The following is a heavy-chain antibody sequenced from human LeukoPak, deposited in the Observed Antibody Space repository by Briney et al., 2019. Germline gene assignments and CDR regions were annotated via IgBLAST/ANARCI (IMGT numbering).Heavy chain of an antibody. V-gene: IGHV1-2*04. CDR2: INPNSGGT. J-gene: IGHJ5*02. CDR1: GYTFTGYY. D-gene: IGHD5-18*01. CDR3: ARDGYSYGYVWFDP. Sequence: ASVKVSCKASGYTFTGYYMHWVRQAPGQGLEWMGRINPNSGGTNYAQKFQGWVTITRDTSASTAYMELSSLRSEDTAVYYCARDGYSYGYVWFDPWGQGTLVTVSS.